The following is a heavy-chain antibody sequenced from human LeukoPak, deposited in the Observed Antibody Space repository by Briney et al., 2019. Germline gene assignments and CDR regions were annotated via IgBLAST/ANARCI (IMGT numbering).Heavy chain of an antibody. CDR2: TRNKANSYTT. D-gene: IGHD1-1*01. Sequence: PGGSLRLSCAASGFTFSDHYMDWVRQAPGKGLEWVGRTRNKANSYTTEYAASVKGRFTISRDDSKNSLYLQMNSLKTEDTAVYYCARGTGTLLDYWGQGTLVTVSS. CDR3: ARGTGTLLDY. V-gene: IGHV3-72*01. J-gene: IGHJ4*02. CDR1: GFTFSDHY.